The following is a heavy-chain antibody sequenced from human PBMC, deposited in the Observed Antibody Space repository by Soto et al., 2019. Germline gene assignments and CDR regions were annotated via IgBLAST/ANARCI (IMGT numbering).Heavy chain of an antibody. V-gene: IGHV3-74*01. Sequence: GGSLRLSCAASGFTFSSYWMHWVRQAPGTGLVWLSRINSYGSGTSYADSVKGRFTISRDNAKNTLYLQMNSLRAEDTAVYYCARAPNSYSGYYMDVWGEGTTVTVSS. CDR1: GFTFSSYW. D-gene: IGHD1-26*01. CDR2: INSYGSGT. J-gene: IGHJ6*03. CDR3: ARAPNSYSGYYMDV.